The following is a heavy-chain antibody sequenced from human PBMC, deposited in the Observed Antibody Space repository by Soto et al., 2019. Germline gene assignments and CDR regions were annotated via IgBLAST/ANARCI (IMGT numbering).Heavy chain of an antibody. V-gene: IGHV3-23*01. CDR1: GCTFSIYA. CDR3: AKDKSRGWGLLYEYYGMDV. CDR2: ISGSGGST. J-gene: IGHJ6*04. D-gene: IGHD7-27*01. Sequence: LRLSCAASGCTFSIYAMSWVRQAPGKGLEWVSAISGSGGSTYYADSVKGRFKISRDNSKNTLYLQMNSLRAEDTAVYYCAKDKSRGWGLLYEYYGMDVWGKGT.